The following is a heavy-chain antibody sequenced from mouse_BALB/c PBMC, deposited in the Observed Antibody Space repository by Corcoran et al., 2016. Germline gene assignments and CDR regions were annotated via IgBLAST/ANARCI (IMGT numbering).Heavy chain of an antibody. CDR2: IDPANGNT. CDR1: GFNIKDTY. CDR3: ASWDWYFDV. J-gene: IGHJ1*01. Sequence: EVQLQQSGAELVKPGASVKLSCTASGFNIKDTYMRWVKQRPEQGLEWIGRIDPANGNTKYDPKFQGKATITADTSSNTAYLQLSSLTSEDTAVYYCASWDWYFDVWGAGTTVTVSS. V-gene: IGHV14-3*02.